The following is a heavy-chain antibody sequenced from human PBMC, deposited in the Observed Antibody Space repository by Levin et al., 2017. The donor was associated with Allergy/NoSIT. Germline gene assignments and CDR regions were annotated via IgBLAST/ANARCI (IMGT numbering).Heavy chain of an antibody. CDR2: ISYDGSNK. CDR3: ARGGFTTEWQNDY. CDR1: GFTFSSYA. Sequence: QAGGSLRLSCAASGFTFSSYALHWVRQAPGKGLKWVAVISYDGSNKYYADSVKGRFTISRDNSKNTLYLQMNSLRGEDTAVYYCARGGFTTEWQNDYWGQGTLVTVSS. D-gene: IGHD1-14*01. J-gene: IGHJ4*02. V-gene: IGHV3-30-3*01.